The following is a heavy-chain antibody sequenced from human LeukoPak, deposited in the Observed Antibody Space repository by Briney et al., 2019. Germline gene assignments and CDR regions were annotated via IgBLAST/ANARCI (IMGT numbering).Heavy chain of an antibody. Sequence: SETLSLTCTVSGGSISTSGHYWGWIRQPPGKGLEWIAPIYYTGSTYNNPSLKSRVTISVDTSKNQFSLRLSSVTAADTAVYFCARRKGFCTGDTCYPFDSWGQGTLVTVSS. D-gene: IGHD2-15*01. CDR1: GGSISTSGHY. CDR3: ARRKGFCTGDTCYPFDS. V-gene: IGHV4-39*01. J-gene: IGHJ4*02. CDR2: IYYTGST.